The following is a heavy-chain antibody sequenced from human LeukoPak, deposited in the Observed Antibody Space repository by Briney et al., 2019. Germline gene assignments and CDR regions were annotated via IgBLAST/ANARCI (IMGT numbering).Heavy chain of an antibody. D-gene: IGHD5-18*01. V-gene: IGHV4-59*08. Sequence: SETLSLTCTVSGGSINAYYWSWIRQPPGKGLEWIAYVRDNGENNYNPSLKSRVAISVDTANNQISLRLNFVTAADTAIYYCARQPANTAAFDIWGLGTMVTV. J-gene: IGHJ3*02. CDR1: GGSINAYY. CDR2: VRDNGEN. CDR3: ARQPANTAAFDI.